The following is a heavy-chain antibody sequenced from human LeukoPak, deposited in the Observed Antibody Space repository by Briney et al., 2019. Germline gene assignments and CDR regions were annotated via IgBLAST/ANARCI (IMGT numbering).Heavy chain of an antibody. D-gene: IGHD3-10*01. CDR1: GFTFSSYG. CDR2: ISGSGGST. V-gene: IGHV3-23*01. CDR3: AKDNRRFGEVLGY. J-gene: IGHJ4*02. Sequence: GRSLRLSCAASGFTFSSYGMHWVRQAPGKGLEWVSAISGSGGSTYYADSVKGRFTISRDNSKNTLYLQMNSLRAEDTAVYYCAKDNRRFGEVLGYWGQGTLVTVSS.